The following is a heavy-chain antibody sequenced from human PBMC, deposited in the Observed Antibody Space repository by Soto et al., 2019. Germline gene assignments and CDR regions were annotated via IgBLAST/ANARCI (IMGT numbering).Heavy chain of an antibody. D-gene: IGHD2-2*01. CDR3: AGRLFCSSTSCYFNWFDP. CDR2: ISAYNGNT. CDR1: GYTFTSYG. Sequence: QVQLVQSGAEVKKPGASVKVSCKASGYTFTSYGISWVRQAPGQGLEWMGWISAYNGNTNYAQKLQGRVTMTTDTATSTAYMELRSLRSDDTAVYYCAGRLFCSSTSCYFNWFDPLGQGTLVTVSP. V-gene: IGHV1-18*01. J-gene: IGHJ5*02.